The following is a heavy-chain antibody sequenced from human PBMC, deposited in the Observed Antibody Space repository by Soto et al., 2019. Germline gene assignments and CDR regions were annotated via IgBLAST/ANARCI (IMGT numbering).Heavy chain of an antibody. D-gene: IGHD6-13*01. Sequence: SETRSLTCTVSGGSISSGGYYWSWIRQHPGKGLEWIGYIYYSGSTYYNPSLKSRVTISVDTSKNQFSLKLSSVTAADTAVYYCARSSYSSSWYYYYGMDVWGQGTTVTVSS. CDR1: GGSISSGGYY. J-gene: IGHJ6*02. CDR2: IYYSGST. V-gene: IGHV4-31*03. CDR3: ARSSYSSSWYYYYGMDV.